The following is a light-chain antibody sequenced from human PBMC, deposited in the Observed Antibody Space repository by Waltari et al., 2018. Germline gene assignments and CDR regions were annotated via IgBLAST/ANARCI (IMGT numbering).Light chain of an antibody. V-gene: IGLV2-14*03. J-gene: IGLJ2*01. Sequence: QSALTQPASVSGSPGQSITISCTGTSSDVGGYKYVHRYQQHPGKAPKLMIYDVTNRPSGVSNRFSGSKSGNTASLTISGLQAEDEADYYCSSYTSSGTGVLFGGGTKLSVL. CDR3: SSYTSSGTGVL. CDR2: DVT. CDR1: SSDVGGYKY.